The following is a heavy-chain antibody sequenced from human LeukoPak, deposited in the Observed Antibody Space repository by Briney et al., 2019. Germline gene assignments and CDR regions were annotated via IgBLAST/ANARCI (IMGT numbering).Heavy chain of an antibody. CDR1: GGTFSSYA. CDR2: IIPIFGTA. CDR3: ARGARSRVTTEFYFDY. V-gene: IGHV1-69*13. Sequence: VASVKVSCKASGGTFSSYAISWVRQAPGQGLEWMGGIIPIFGTANYAQKFQGRVTITADESTSTAYMELSSLRSEDTAVYYCARGARSRVTTEFYFDYWGQGTLVTVSS. D-gene: IGHD4-17*01. J-gene: IGHJ4*02.